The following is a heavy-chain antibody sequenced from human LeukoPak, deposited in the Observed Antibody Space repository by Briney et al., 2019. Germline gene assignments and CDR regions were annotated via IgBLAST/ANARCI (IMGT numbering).Heavy chain of an antibody. CDR1: LDSVSRINRG. CDR3: ARDGGTSGWDTFDY. J-gene: IGHJ4*02. V-gene: IGHV6-1*01. D-gene: IGHD6-19*01. CDR2: AYFWAKRDD. Sequence: SQTLSLTCVISLDSVSRINRGWRWVRQYPSRCLECLGMAYFWAKRDDDYAKFMKGRATISPDTSKNQSTLHLYSVTPEDTAVYYCARDGGTSGWDTFDYWGQGTLVTVSS.